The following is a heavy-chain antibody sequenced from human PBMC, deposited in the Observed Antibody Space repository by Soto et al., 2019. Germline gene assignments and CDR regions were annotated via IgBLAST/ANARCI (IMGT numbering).Heavy chain of an antibody. V-gene: IGHV4-31*03. CDR2: IYYSGST. Sequence: QVQLQESGPGLVMPPQTLSLTCTVSGGSISSGDYYWSWIRQHPGKGLEWIGYIYYSGSTYYNPSLKSRVTISVDTSKNQFSLKLSPVTAADTDVYYCARELGDYAWWYFDLWGRGTLVTVSS. CDR3: ARELGDYAWWYFDL. D-gene: IGHD4-17*01. J-gene: IGHJ2*01. CDR1: GGSISSGDYY.